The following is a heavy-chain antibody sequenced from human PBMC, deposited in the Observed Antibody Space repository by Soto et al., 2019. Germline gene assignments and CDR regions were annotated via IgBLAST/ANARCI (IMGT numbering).Heavy chain of an antibody. CDR2: IIPIFGTA. V-gene: IGHV1-69*01. CDR1: GGTFSSYA. J-gene: IGHJ6*02. Sequence: QVQLVQSGAEVKKPGSSVKVSCKASGGTFSSYAISWVRQAPGQGLEWMGGIIPIFGTANYAQKFQGRVTITADESTSTAYMELSSLRSEDTAVYYCARGRDCSGGSCYLPPYYGMDVWGQGTTVTVSS. D-gene: IGHD2-15*01. CDR3: ARGRDCSGGSCYLPPYYGMDV.